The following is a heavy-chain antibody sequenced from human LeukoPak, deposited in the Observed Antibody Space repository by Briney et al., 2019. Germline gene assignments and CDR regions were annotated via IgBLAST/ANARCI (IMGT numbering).Heavy chain of an antibody. J-gene: IGHJ3*01. D-gene: IGHD4-23*01. CDR1: GFSFSDHY. V-gene: IGHV3-11*04. Sequence: GGSLRLSCAASGFSFSDHYMSWIRQRPGQGLEWLSYISTTDSRVYFADSVKGRFTVSRDDAQKSLYLQMNSLRVEDTAVYYCARDRAVGASDSYDLWGPGTMVIVSS. CDR3: ARDRAVGASDSYDL. CDR2: ISTTDSRV.